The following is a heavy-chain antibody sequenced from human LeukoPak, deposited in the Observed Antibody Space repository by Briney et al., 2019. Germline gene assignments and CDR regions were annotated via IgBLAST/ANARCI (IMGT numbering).Heavy chain of an antibody. J-gene: IGHJ4*02. CDR2: VSYDGSNK. CDR1: GFTFCSYG. V-gene: IGHV3-30*18. Sequence: GKSLRLSCAASGFTFCSYGIHWVRQAPGKGLEWVAVVSYDGSNKYYADSVKGRFTISRDNSKNTLYLQMNSLRAEDTAVYYCAKDADIAAAAYYFDYWGQGTLVTVSS. CDR3: AKDADIAAAAYYFDY. D-gene: IGHD6-13*01.